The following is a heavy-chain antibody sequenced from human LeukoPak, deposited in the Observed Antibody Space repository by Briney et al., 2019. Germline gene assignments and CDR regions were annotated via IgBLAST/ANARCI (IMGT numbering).Heavy chain of an antibody. CDR3: ARDYSGSHGDY. D-gene: IGHD1-26*01. J-gene: IGHJ4*02. Sequence: ASVKVSRKASGYTFTRYGVSWVRQAPGQGLEWMGWISAYNGNTKYAQRLQGRVTMTTDTSTSTAYMELRSLRSDDTAVYFCARDYSGSHGDYWGQGTLVTVSS. CDR1: GYTFTRYG. CDR2: ISAYNGNT. V-gene: IGHV1-18*01.